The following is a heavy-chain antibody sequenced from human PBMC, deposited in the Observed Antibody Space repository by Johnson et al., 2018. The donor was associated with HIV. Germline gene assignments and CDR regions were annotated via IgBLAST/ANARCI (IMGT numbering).Heavy chain of an antibody. Sequence: QVQLVESGGGVVQPGGSLRLSCAASGFTFSSYGMHWVRQAPGKGLEWVAFIRYDGSNKYYADSVKGRFTISRDNSKNTLYLQMNSLRAEDTAVYYCAKDGDYYDSSGPTLNAFDIWGQGTMVTVSS. CDR1: GFTFSSYG. CDR2: IRYDGSNK. D-gene: IGHD3-22*01. V-gene: IGHV3-30*02. CDR3: AKDGDYYDSSGPTLNAFDI. J-gene: IGHJ3*02.